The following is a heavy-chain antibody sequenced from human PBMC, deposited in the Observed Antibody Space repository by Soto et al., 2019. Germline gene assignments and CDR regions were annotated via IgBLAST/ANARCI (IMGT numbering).Heavy chain of an antibody. V-gene: IGHV4-4*09. Sequence: QVQMQESGPGLVKPSETLSLTCTVSGDSVRNQYWSWIRRPPRRGLEWIGYIYSSGSTKYNPSLTSRLTISVDTSKNQFSLKLSSVTAADTAVYYCARTLDYGHMDVWGKGTTVTVSS. J-gene: IGHJ6*03. CDR3: ARTLDYGHMDV. D-gene: IGHD3-16*01. CDR2: IYSSGST. CDR1: GDSVRNQY.